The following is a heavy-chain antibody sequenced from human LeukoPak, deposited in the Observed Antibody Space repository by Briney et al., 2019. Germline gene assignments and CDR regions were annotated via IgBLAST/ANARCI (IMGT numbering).Heavy chain of an antibody. D-gene: IGHD6-19*01. CDR2: ISTSGST. J-gene: IGHJ2*01. Sequence: PSETLSLTCTVSGGSISSYYCSWIRHPPGKGLERIGYISTSGSTDYSPSPKGRVTISVDTSKNQFSLTLSSVTAADTAVYYCARHEEGSGWYRSYIDLWGRGTLVTVSS. V-gene: IGHV4-4*09. CDR3: ARHEEGSGWYRSYIDL. CDR1: GGSISSYY.